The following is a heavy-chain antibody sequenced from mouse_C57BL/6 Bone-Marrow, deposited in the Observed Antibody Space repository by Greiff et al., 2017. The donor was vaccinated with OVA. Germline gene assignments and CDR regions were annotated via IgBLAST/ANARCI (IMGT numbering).Heavy chain of an antibody. CDR2: INPSNGGT. CDR3: TKGDYGSSYYAMDY. V-gene: IGHV1-53*01. Sequence: QVQLQQPGTELVKPGASVKLSCKASGYTFTSYWMHWVKQRPGQGLEWIGNINPSNGGTAYNQKFKGKAILTADKSSSTAYMELRSLTSEDSAVYYCTKGDYGSSYYAMDYWGQGTSVTVSS. J-gene: IGHJ4*01. CDR1: GYTFTSYW. D-gene: IGHD1-1*01.